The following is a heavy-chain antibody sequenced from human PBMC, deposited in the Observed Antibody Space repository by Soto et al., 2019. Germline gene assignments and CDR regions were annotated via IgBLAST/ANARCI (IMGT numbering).Heavy chain of an antibody. D-gene: IGHD2-2*01. CDR2: IIPILGIA. CDR3: ARAVVPAAMRGGNYYYYYMDV. CDR1: GGTFSSYT. Sequence: ASVKVSCKASGGTFSSYTISWVRQAPGQGLEWMGRIIPILGIANYAQKFQGRVTITADKSTSTAYMELSSLRSEDTAVYYCARAVVPAAMRGGNYYYYYMDVWGKGTTVTVSS. J-gene: IGHJ6*03. V-gene: IGHV1-69*02.